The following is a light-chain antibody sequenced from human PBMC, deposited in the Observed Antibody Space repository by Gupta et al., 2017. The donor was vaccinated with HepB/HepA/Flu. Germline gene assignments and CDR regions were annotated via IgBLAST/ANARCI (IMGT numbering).Light chain of an antibody. CDR2: GSS. CDR1: QSVANY. V-gene: IGKV1-39*01. Sequence: DIQMTQSPSSLSASVGDRVVITCRASQSVANYLNWYQHKPRSAPKLLIYGSSSLLSGVPSRFSGSGSGTDFTLTISGLQPEDFGTYFCQQSYSIPYSFGQGTKLETK. CDR3: QQSYSIPYS. J-gene: IGKJ2*03.